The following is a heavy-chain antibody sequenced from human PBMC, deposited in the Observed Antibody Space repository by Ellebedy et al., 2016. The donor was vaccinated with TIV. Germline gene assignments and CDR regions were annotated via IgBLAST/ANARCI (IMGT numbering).Heavy chain of an antibody. D-gene: IGHD2-21*02. CDR3: ARYFCPGGACSHFDY. Sequence: GSLRLSCSVSGDSITTYYWGWIRQPPGKGLQWIGYIHYSGRTDCSPSLKSRVTISADTSKNQFSLKLSSVTAADTAVYYCARYFCPGGACSHFDYWGQGTLVTVSS. V-gene: IGHV4-59*01. J-gene: IGHJ4*02. CDR2: IHYSGRT. CDR1: GDSITTYY.